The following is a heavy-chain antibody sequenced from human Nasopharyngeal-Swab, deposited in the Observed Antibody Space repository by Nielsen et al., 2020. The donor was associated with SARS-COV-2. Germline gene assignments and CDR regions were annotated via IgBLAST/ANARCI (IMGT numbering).Heavy chain of an antibody. CDR3: ARDMATLDNSVAGWNDY. J-gene: IGHJ4*02. D-gene: IGHD6-19*01. Sequence: ASVKVSCKASGYTFTSYAMNWVRQAPGQGLEWMGWINAGNGNTKYSQKFQGRVTITRDTSASTAYMELSSLRSEDTAVYYCARDMATLDNSVAGWNDYWGQGTLVTVSS. CDR2: INAGNGNT. CDR1: GYTFTSYA. V-gene: IGHV1-3*01.